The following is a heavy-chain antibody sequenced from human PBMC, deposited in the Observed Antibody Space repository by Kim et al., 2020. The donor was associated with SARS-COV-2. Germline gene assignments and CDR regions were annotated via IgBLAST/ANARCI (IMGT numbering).Heavy chain of an antibody. CDR2: IIPIFGTA. CDR3: ARVRMLVVVAATPNYYYGMDV. CDR1: GGTFSSYA. D-gene: IGHD2-15*01. J-gene: IGHJ6*02. V-gene: IGHV1-69*13. Sequence: SVKVSCKASGGTFSSYAISWVRQAPGQGLEWMGGIIPIFGTANYAQKFQGRVTITADESTSTAYMELSSLRSEDTAVYYCARVRMLVVVAATPNYYYGMDVWGQGTTVTVSS.